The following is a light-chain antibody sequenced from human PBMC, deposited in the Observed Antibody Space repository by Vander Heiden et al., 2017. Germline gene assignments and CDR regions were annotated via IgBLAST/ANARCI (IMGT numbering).Light chain of an antibody. CDR2: WAS. CDR3: QQYNSTPLT. Sequence: DIVMTHSPAPLAVSLGERATINCKSSQSVLYSSNNKNYLAWYQQKPGQPPKLLIYWASTRESGVPDRFSGSGSGTDFTLTISSLQAEDVAVYYCQQYNSTPLTFGQGTRLEIK. J-gene: IGKJ5*01. CDR1: QSVLYSSNNKNY. V-gene: IGKV4-1*01.